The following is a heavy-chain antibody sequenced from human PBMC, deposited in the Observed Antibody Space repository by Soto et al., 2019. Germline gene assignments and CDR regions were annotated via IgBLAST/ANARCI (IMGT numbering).Heavy chain of an antibody. CDR2: INVGDEKT. CDR3: ARAKYDYIWGSYHPFDQ. D-gene: IGHD3-16*02. Sequence: QVQLVQSGAEVNKPAASVRLSCKAPGKSFDNIAVPWVRQTPGQRPEWMGRINVGDEKTKYPEKFQGRVIVSYDTSATTGYMELRALSSEDTAVYYCARAKYDYIWGSYHPFDQGAQGAQVTVAS. V-gene: IGHV1-3*01. CDR1: GKSFDNIA. J-gene: IGHJ4*02.